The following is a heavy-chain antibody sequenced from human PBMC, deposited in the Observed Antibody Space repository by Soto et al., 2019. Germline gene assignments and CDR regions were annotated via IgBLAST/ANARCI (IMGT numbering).Heavy chain of an antibody. D-gene: IGHD1-26*01. Sequence: QEQLVESGGGVVKPGRSLRLSCAASGFTFSSFAVHWVRQAPGQGLEWVAGISHDGSNQYYADSVKGRFTISRDNSKNTLDLQMNSLRAEDTAVYYCARVSGSFSSMYYFDCWGQGNLVTVSS. CDR1: GFTFSSFA. CDR2: ISHDGSNQ. V-gene: IGHV3-30-3*01. CDR3: ARVSGSFSSMYYFDC. J-gene: IGHJ4*02.